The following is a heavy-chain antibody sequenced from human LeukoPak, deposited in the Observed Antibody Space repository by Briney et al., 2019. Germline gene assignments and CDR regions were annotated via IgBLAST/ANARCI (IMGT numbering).Heavy chain of an antibody. D-gene: IGHD6-6*01. Sequence: SETLSLTCAVYGGSFSGYYWSWIRQPPGKGLEWIGEINHSGSTNYNPSLKSRVTISVDTSKNQFSLKLTSVTAADTAVYYCARAVTGHTSSPFFDDWGQGTLVSVSS. CDR2: INHSGST. J-gene: IGHJ4*02. CDR1: GGSFSGYY. CDR3: ARAVTGHTSSPFFDD. V-gene: IGHV4-34*01.